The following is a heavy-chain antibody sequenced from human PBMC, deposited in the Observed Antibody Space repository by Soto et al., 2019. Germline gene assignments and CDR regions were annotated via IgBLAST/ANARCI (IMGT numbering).Heavy chain of an antibody. CDR3: ARERSVLMVYAPTWFDP. CDR2: ISYDGSNK. CDR1: GFTFSSYA. V-gene: IGHV3-30-3*01. J-gene: IGHJ5*02. Sequence: LRLSCAASGFTFSSYARHWVRQAPGKGLEWVAVISYDGSNKYYADSVKGRFTISRDNSKNTLYLQMNSLRAEDTAVYYCARERSVLMVYAPTWFDPWGQGTLVTVSS. D-gene: IGHD2-8*01.